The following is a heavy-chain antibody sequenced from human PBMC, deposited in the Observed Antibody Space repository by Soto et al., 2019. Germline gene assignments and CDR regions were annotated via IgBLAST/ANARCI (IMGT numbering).Heavy chain of an antibody. CDR1: GGSISSYY. J-gene: IGHJ5*02. CDR3: ARHSRSTGTTWGYWFDP. D-gene: IGHD1-7*01. Sequence: QVQLQESGPGLVKPSETLSLTCTVSGGSISSYYWSWIRQPSRKGLEWIGYIYYTGSTNYNPSLKSRLTISVDTSNNHFPLKLTSVTAADTAVYYCARHSRSTGTTWGYWFDPWGHGTQVTVSS. CDR2: IYYTGST. V-gene: IGHV4-59*08.